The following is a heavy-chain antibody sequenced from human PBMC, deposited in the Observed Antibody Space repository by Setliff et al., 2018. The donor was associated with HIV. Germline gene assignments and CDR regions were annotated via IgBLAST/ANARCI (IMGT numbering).Heavy chain of an antibody. CDR2: ISTSGANT. Sequence: GGSLRLSCAASGFTFSSYAMSWVRQAPGKRLEWVSTISTSGANTYDADSMKGRFTISRDNSKNTLYLQMNSLTAEDTAVYYCARWRDERGWGRASYWGQGTLVTVSS. D-gene: IGHD6-19*01. CDR1: GFTFSSYA. J-gene: IGHJ4*02. V-gene: IGHV3-23*01. CDR3: ARWRDERGWGRASY.